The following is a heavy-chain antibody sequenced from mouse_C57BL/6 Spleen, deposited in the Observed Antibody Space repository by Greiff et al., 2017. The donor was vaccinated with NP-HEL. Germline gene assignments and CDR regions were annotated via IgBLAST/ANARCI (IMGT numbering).Heavy chain of an antibody. J-gene: IGHJ1*03. Sequence: EVKLMESGGGLVQPGGSLKLSCAASGFTFSDYYMYWVRQTPEKRLEWVAYISNGGGSTYYPDTVKGRFTISRDNAKNTLYLQMSRLKSEDTAMYYCARGGDPYWYFDVWGTGTTVTVSS. V-gene: IGHV5-12*01. CDR2: ISNGGGST. D-gene: IGHD3-3*01. CDR3: ARGGDPYWYFDV. CDR1: GFTFSDYY.